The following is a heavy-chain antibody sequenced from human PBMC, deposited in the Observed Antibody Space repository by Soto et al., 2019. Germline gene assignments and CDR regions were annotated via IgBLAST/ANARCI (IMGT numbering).Heavy chain of an antibody. CDR1: GGSISSGGYY. CDR2: IYYSGST. V-gene: IGHV4-31*03. J-gene: IGHJ6*02. Sequence: PSETLSLTCTVSGGSISSGGYYGSWIRQHPGKGLEWIGYIYYSGSTYYNPSLKSRVTISVDTSKNQFSLKLSSVTAADTAVYYCASTYSGTLRFLEWSPYYYYGMDVWGQGTTVTVSS. D-gene: IGHD3-3*01. CDR3: ASTYSGTLRFLEWSPYYYYGMDV.